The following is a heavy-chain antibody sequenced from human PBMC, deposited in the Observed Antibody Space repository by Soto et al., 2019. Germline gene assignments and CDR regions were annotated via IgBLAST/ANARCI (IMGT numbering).Heavy chain of an antibody. D-gene: IGHD3-9*01. Sequence: ASVKVSCKASGYTFTSYDINWVRQATGQGLEWMGWMNPNSGNTGYAQKFQGRVTMTRNTSISTAYMELSSLRSEDTAVYYCARRDYDIVTGYLSTWFDPWGQGTLVTVSS. CDR1: GYTFTSYD. V-gene: IGHV1-8*01. J-gene: IGHJ5*02. CDR3: ARRDYDIVTGYLSTWFDP. CDR2: MNPNSGNT.